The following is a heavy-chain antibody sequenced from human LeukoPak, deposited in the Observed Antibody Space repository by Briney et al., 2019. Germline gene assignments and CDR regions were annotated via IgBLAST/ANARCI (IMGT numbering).Heavy chain of an antibody. J-gene: IGHJ4*02. CDR3: ARDWTPYYDDNSGYYLFDY. D-gene: IGHD3-22*01. V-gene: IGHV4-34*01. CDR2: INHSGST. CDR1: GGSFSGYF. Sequence: SETLSLTCAVYGGSFSGYFWSWIRQPPGKGLEWIGEINHSGSTNYNPSLKSRVTISVDTSKNQFSLKLSSVTAADTAVYYCARDWTPYYDDNSGYYLFDYWGQGTLVTVSS.